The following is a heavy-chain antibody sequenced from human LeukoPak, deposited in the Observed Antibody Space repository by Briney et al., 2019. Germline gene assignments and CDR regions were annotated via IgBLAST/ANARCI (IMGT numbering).Heavy chain of an antibody. J-gene: IGHJ6*02. V-gene: IGHV4-59*11. Sequence: SETLSLTCTVSGGSISSHYWSWIRQPPGKGLEWIGYIYYSGSTNYNPSLKSRVTISVDTSKNQFSLKLSSVTAADTAVYYCARAGIAVAGYYYYYGMDVWGQGTTVTVSS. D-gene: IGHD6-19*01. CDR2: IYYSGST. CDR1: GGSISSHY. CDR3: ARAGIAVAGYYYYYGMDV.